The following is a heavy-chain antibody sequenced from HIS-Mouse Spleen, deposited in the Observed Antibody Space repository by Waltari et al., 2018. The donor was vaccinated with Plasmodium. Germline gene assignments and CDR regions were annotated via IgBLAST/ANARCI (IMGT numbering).Heavy chain of an antibody. V-gene: IGHV3-7*01. CDR3: ARAIVCDF. D-gene: IGHD3-16*01. J-gene: IGHJ4*02. Sequence: EVQLVESGGGLVQPGGSLRLSCAASGFTFSSYWMGWARQAPGEGWEGVGNIKEEGSGKYYVDSVEGRVTIYRDKAKKSLDLKMHRLRAEDRVVYYCARAIVCDFGSQGTLVTVAS. CDR2: IKEEGSGK. CDR1: GFTFSSYW.